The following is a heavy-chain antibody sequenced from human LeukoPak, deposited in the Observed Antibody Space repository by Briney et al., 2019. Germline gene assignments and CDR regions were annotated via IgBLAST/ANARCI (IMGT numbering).Heavy chain of an antibody. J-gene: IGHJ3*01. V-gene: IGHV1-69-2*01. CDR1: GYTFTDYH. CDR2: IDPEDGET. D-gene: IGHD3-22*01. CDR3: VGTHIYDDSGGSSLNKRYAAFDV. Sequence: ASVKVSCKVSGYTFTDYHIHWVQQAPGKGLEWMGLIDPEDGETIYAEKFQGRVSLTADTSRDTDYMELSSLRSEDTAVYYCVGTHIYDDSGGSSLNKRYAAFDVWGQGTMVTVSS.